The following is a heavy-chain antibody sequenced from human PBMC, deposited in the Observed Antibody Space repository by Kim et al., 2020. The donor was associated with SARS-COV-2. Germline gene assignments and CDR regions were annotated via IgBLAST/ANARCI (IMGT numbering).Heavy chain of an antibody. D-gene: IGHD5-18*01. CDR2: LNYSGRT. J-gene: IGHJ4*02. CDR1: GGSVSSKSYF. CDR3: ARRDSFGYIDY. Sequence: SETLSLTCAVSGGSVSSKSYFWDWIRQPPGKGLEWIGTLNYSGRTFYNSSLNSRLTISVDTSKNHFSLRLNSVTAADTAVYYCARRDSFGYIDYWGQGTL. V-gene: IGHV4-39*02.